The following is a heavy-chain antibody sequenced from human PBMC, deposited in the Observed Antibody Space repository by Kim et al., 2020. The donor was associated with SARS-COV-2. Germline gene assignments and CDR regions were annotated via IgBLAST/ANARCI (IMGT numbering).Heavy chain of an antibody. D-gene: IGHD3-22*01. CDR2: ISSSSSYI. Sequence: GGSLRLSCAASGFTFSSYSMNWVRQAPGKGLEWVSSISSSSSYIYYADSVKGRFTISRDNAKNSLYLQMNSLRAEDTAVYYCARVGDSSPKPGYFQHWGQGTLVTVSS. CDR1: GFTFSSYS. CDR3: ARVGDSSPKPGYFQH. V-gene: IGHV3-21*01. J-gene: IGHJ1*01.